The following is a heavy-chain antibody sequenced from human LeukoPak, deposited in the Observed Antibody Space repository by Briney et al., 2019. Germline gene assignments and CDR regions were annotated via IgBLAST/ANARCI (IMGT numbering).Heavy chain of an antibody. CDR3: ARNYGEGNYFDY. Sequence: ASETLSLTCTVSGDSISGYYWSWVRQAPGKGLEWVSAISGSGGSTYYADSVKGRFTISRDNSKNTLYLQMNSLRAEDTAVYYCARNYGEGNYFDYWGQGTLVTVSS. CDR2: ISGSGGST. D-gene: IGHD4-17*01. V-gene: IGHV3-23*01. J-gene: IGHJ4*02. CDR1: GDSISGYY.